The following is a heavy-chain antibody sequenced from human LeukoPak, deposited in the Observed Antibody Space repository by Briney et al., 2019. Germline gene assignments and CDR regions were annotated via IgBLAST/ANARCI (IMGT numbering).Heavy chain of an antibody. CDR2: INHSGST. CDR1: GGSFSGYY. Sequence: SETLSLTCAVYGGSFSGYYWSWIRQPPGKGLEWIGEINHSGSTNYNPSLKSRVTISVDTSKNQFSLKLSSVTAADTAVYYCARGQSQNYYDSSCYPDYWGQGTLVTVSS. D-gene: IGHD3-22*01. CDR3: ARGQSQNYYDSSCYPDY. V-gene: IGHV4-34*01. J-gene: IGHJ4*02.